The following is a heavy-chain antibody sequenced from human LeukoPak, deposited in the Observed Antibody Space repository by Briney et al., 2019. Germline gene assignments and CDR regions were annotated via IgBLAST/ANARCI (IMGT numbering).Heavy chain of an antibody. V-gene: IGHV4-59*01. CDR1: GGSISNYS. CDR3: ARFPGSAEYRHYYYMDV. Sequence: SETLSLTCTVSGGSISNYSWSWIRQPPGKGLESIGYIYYSGSSDYNPSLKSRVTISVDTSKNQFSLKLSSVTAADTAVYYCARFPGSAEYRHYYYMDVWGKGTTVTVSS. J-gene: IGHJ6*03. D-gene: IGHD2-15*01. CDR2: IYYSGSS.